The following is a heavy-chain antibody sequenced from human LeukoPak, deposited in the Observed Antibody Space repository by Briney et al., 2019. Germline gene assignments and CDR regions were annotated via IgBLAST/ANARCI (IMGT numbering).Heavy chain of an antibody. Sequence: EASVKVSCKASGYAFSGHNIRWVRQAPGQGLEWVGWIDPTTGGTNYAQRFQGRVTLTRDTSITTAYMELNSLTSDDTAVYFCARPEYRYGYLLDYWGQGTLITVSS. CDR1: GYAFSGHN. D-gene: IGHD5-18*01. CDR3: ARPEYRYGYLLDY. V-gene: IGHV1-2*02. CDR2: IDPTTGGT. J-gene: IGHJ4*02.